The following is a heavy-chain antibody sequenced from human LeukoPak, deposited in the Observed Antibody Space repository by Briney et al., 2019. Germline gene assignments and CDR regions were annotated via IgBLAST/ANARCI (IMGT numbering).Heavy chain of an antibody. V-gene: IGHV3-66*01. CDR1: GFSVSSNY. CDR3: APEGPVFGV. J-gene: IGHJ4*02. D-gene: IGHD3-3*01. CDR2: IHSGGT. Sequence: GGSLRLSCAASGFSVSSNYMSWVRQAPGKGLEWVSFIHSGGTYYVESVKGRFTISRDNSKNTMYLQMNSLRAEDTAMYYCAPEGPVFGVRGQGSLVTVSS.